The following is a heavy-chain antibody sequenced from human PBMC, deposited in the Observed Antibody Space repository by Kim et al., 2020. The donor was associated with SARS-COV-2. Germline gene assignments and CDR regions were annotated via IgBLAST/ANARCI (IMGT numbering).Heavy chain of an antibody. CDR3: SRDGDLYSSGKDAFDI. Sequence: GGSLRLSCAASGFTFSSYWMTWVRQAPGKGMEWVANIKQDGNQKYYVYSVKGRFTISRDNSKNSLYLQMNSLRAEDTAVDYCSRDGDLYSSGKDAFDIWG. CDR2: IKQDGNQK. V-gene: IGHV3-7*01. J-gene: IGHJ3*02. D-gene: IGHD6-19*01. CDR1: GFTFSSYW.